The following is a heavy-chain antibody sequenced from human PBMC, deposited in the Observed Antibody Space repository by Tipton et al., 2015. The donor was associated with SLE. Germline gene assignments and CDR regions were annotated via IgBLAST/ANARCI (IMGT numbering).Heavy chain of an antibody. D-gene: IGHD3-3*01. Sequence: TLSLTCTVSGGSISSGNYYWSWIRQPAGKGLEWIGRIYTSGSTNYNPSLKSRVTISVDTSKNQFSLKLSSVTAADTAVYYCAREGYDFWSGPTGYFDLWGRGTLVTVSS. V-gene: IGHV4-61*02. CDR1: GGSISSGNYY. J-gene: IGHJ2*01. CDR3: AREGYDFWSGPTGYFDL. CDR2: IYTSGST.